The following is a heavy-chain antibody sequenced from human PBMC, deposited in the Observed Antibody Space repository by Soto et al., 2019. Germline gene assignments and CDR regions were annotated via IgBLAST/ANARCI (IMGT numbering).Heavy chain of an antibody. CDR3: ARVVLVGATPDYFAH. CDR1: GFTVSRDF. D-gene: IGHD1-26*01. Sequence: EVQLVESGGGLIQPGGSLRLSCAVSGFTVSRDFMSWIRQAPGKGLQWVSILYSGSTTYYPDSVKGRFTISGDNSKHTVYLQMHSLRVQYTATYYCARVVLVGATPDYFAHWGQGTLVSVSS. J-gene: IGHJ4*01. V-gene: IGHV3-53*01. CDR2: LYSGSTT.